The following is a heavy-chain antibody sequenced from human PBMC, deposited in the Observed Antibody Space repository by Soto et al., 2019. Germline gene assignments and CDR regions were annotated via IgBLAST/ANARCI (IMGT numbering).Heavy chain of an antibody. V-gene: IGHV3-23*01. J-gene: IGHJ6*02. Sequence: GGSLRLSCAASGFIFGNYAFSWVRQAPGKGLEWLSALSGGGDKTYYTDSVKGRFTISRDNSKRTLYLQMNSLRAEDTAVYYCAILEDYYGLDVWGQGATVTVSS. CDR3: AILEDYYGLDV. D-gene: IGHD3-3*02. CDR2: LSGGGDKT. CDR1: GFIFGNYA.